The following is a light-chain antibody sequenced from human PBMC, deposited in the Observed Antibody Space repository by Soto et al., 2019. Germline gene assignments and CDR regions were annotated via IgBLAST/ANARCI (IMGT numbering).Light chain of an antibody. V-gene: IGLV2-14*03. CDR2: DVT. CDR3: SSYRSGSTTVV. J-gene: IGLJ3*02. CDR1: TNDIAVYSY. Sequence: QSALTQPASVSGSPGQSITISCTGTTNDIAVYSYVAWYQQHPGKAPNLMIYDVTTRPSGVSDRFSGSKSGDTASLTISGPQAEDEAIYYCSSYRSGSTTVVFGGGTQLTVL.